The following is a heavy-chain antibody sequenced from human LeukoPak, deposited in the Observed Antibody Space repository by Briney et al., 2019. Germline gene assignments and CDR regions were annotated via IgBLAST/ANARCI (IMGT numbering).Heavy chain of an antibody. CDR3: ARAGYCSGGSCRLLDY. V-gene: IGHV4-34*01. D-gene: IGHD2-15*01. CDR2: INHSGST. CDR1: GGSFSGYY. Sequence: PSETLSLTCAVYGGSFSGYYWSWIRQPPGKGLEWIGEINHSGSTNYNPSLKSRVTISVDTFKNQFSLKLSSVTAADTAVYYCARAGYCSGGSCRLLDYWGQGTLVTVSS. J-gene: IGHJ4*02.